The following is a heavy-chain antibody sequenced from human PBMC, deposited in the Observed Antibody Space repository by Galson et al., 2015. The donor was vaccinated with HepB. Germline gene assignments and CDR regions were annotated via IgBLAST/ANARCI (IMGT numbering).Heavy chain of an antibody. CDR1: GYSFTSYW. Sequence: QSGAEVKKPGESLRISCKGSGYSFTSYWISWVRQMPGKGLEWMGRIDPSDSYTNYGPSFQGHVTISADKSISAAYLQWSSLKASDTAMYYCARQGGSWADETNWFDPWGQGTLVTVSS. J-gene: IGHJ5*02. CDR3: ARQGGSWADETNWFDP. D-gene: IGHD1-26*01. V-gene: IGHV5-10-1*01. CDR2: IDPSDSYT.